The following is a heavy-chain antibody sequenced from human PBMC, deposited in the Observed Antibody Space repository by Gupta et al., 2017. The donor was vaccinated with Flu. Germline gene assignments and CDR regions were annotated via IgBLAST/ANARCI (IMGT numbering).Heavy chain of an antibody. CDR2: LIPIIGTP. Sequence: QVQLVQSGAEVKNPGSSVKVSCKASGGTFSSYGFNWVRQAPGQGLEWMGGLIPIIGTPRYPQNFQGRVTITADESTSTVYLELSSLRSEDTAVYYCAREGLAACEVCYFDYWGQGTLVTVSS. D-gene: IGHD3/OR15-3a*01. CDR3: AREGLAACEVCYFDY. V-gene: IGHV1-69*01. J-gene: IGHJ4*02. CDR1: GGTFSSYG.